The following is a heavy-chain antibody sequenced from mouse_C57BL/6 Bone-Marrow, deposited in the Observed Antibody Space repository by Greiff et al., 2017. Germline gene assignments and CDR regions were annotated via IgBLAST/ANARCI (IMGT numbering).Heavy chain of an antibody. Sequence: VQLKESGAELVRPGASVKLSCTASGFNFKDYCMHWVKQRPDQGLEWIGRIDPADGDTEYAPKFQGKATMTADTSSNTAYLQLSSLTSEDSAVYYCTTGNCSNQFDYWGQGTLVTVSA. CDR2: IDPADGDT. V-gene: IGHV14-1*01. J-gene: IGHJ3*01. CDR3: TTGNCSNQFDY. D-gene: IGHD2-5*01. CDR1: GFNFKDYC.